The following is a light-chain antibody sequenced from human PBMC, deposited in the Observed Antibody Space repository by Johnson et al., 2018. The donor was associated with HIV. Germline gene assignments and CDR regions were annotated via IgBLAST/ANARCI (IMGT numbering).Light chain of an antibody. Sequence: QSVLTQPPSVSAAPGQKVTISCSGSSSNIGNNYVSWYQQLPGTAPKLLIYDNNKRPSGIPDRFSGSKSCTSATLGITGLQTGDEADYYCGTWDSSLSANVFGTGTKVTVL. CDR1: SSNIGNNY. V-gene: IGLV1-51*01. J-gene: IGLJ1*01. CDR2: DNN. CDR3: GTWDSSLSANV.